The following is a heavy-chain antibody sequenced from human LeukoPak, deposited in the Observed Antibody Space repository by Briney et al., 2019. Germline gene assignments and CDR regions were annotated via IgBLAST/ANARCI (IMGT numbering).Heavy chain of an antibody. CDR2: IYYSGST. CDR1: GGSISSYY. D-gene: IGHD2-2*01. V-gene: IGHV4-59*01. Sequence: PSETLSLTCTVSGGSISSYYWSWIRQPPGKGLEWIGYIYYSGSTNYNPSLKSRVTISVDTSKNQFSLKQSSVTAADTAVYYCAGGYCSSTSCYGEAFDIWGQGTMVTVSS. CDR3: AGGYCSSTSCYGEAFDI. J-gene: IGHJ3*02.